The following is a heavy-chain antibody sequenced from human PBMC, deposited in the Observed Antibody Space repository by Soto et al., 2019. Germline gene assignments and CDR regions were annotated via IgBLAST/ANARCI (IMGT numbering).Heavy chain of an antibody. CDR1: GYLFTSSD. CDR3: ARGVWWLRGIFDY. J-gene: IGHJ4*02. CDR2: LNPTTGNT. D-gene: IGHD5-12*01. Sequence: ASVKVSCKASGYLFTSSDINWVRQATGQGLEWMGWLNPTTGNTGYAQNFQGRVTMTGNTSISTAYMELSSLKSEDTAVYYCARGVWWLRGIFDYWGQGALVTVSS. V-gene: IGHV1-8*01.